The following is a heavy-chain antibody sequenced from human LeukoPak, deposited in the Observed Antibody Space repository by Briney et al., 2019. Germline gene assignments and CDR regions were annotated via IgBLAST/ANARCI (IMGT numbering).Heavy chain of an antibody. J-gene: IGHJ4*02. V-gene: IGHV3-23*01. CDR2: VRYSGGNT. CDR3: AKDALHIWGSYSDH. CDR1: GFTFSNFG. D-gene: IGHD3-16*01. Sequence: GGSLRLSCAASGFTFSNFGMSWVRQAPGKGLEGVSGVRYSGGNTFYYYADSVKGRFTISRDNSRNTLYLQMNSLRAEDTALYYCAKDALHIWGSYSDHWGQGTLVTVS.